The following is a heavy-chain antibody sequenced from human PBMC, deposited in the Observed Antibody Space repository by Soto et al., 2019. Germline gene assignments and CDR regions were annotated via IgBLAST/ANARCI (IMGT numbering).Heavy chain of an antibody. J-gene: IGHJ4*02. D-gene: IGHD6-13*01. CDR1: GGSISSSSYY. CDR3: ARHISSSWYTSGYYFDY. V-gene: IGHV4-39*01. Sequence: SETLSLTCTVSGGSISSSSYYWGWIRQPPGKGLEWIGSIYYSGSTYYNPSLKSRVTISVDASKNQFSLKLSSVTAADTAVYYCARHISSSWYTSGYYFDYWGQGTLVTVSS. CDR2: IYYSGST.